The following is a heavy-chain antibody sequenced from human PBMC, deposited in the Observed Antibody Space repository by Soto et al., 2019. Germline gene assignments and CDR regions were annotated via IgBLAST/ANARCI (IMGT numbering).Heavy chain of an antibody. CDR1: GGSISSYY. CDR2: IYYSGST. Sequence: SETLSLTCTVSGGSISSYYWSWIRQHPGKGLEWIGYIYYSGSTYYNPSLKSRVTISVDTSKNQFSLKLSSVTAADTAVYYCARAYDSSGYYYYAFDIWGQGTMVTVSS. V-gene: IGHV4-59*06. CDR3: ARAYDSSGYYYYAFDI. D-gene: IGHD3-22*01. J-gene: IGHJ3*02.